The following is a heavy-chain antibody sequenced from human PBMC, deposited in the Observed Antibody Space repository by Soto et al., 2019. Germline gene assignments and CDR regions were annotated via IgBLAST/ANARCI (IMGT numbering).Heavy chain of an antibody. V-gene: IGHV3-48*03. J-gene: IGHJ4*02. CDR3: ARAIAAAGPFDY. CDR1: GFTFSSYE. CDR2: ISSSGSTI. D-gene: IGHD6-13*01. Sequence: HPGGSLRLSCAASGFTFSSYEMNWVRQAPGKGLEWVSYISSSGSTIYYADSVKGRFTISRDNAKNSLYLQMNSLRAEDTAVYYCARAIAAAGPFDYWGQGTLVTVSS.